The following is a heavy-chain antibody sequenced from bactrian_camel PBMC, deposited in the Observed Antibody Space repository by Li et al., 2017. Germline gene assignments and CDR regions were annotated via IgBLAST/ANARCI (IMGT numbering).Heavy chain of an antibody. J-gene: IGHJ4*01. D-gene: IGHD1*01. Sequence: HVQLVESGGGSVQAGGSRRLSCVATGNTIGWQFHCMAWFRQAPGKEREGVAALDRDGTTSYADSVKGRFTISQENAKSQNVYLQMNSLNPEDTAMYYCSLYSPLVGRTWWGQGTQVTVS. CDR1: GNTIGWQFHC. CDR2: LDRDGTT. V-gene: IGHV3S53*01. CDR3: SLYSPLVGRTW.